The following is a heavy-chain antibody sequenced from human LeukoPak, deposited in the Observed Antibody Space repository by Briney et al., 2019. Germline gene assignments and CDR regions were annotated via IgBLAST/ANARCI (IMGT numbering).Heavy chain of an antibody. D-gene: IGHD2-15*01. CDR1: GFTFSSYG. J-gene: IGHJ4*02. CDR3: AKGGHYSFFDY. V-gene: IGHV3-33*03. CDR2: IWYDGSNK. Sequence: GRSLRLSCAASGFTFSSYGMHWVRQAPGKGLEWVAVIWYDGSNKYYADSVKGRFTISRDNSKSTVSLQMNSLRVEDMAVYYCAKGGHYSFFDYWGRGTLVIVSS.